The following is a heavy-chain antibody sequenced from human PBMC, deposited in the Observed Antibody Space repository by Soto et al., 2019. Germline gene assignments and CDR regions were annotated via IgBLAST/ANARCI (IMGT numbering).Heavy chain of an antibody. V-gene: IGHV4-59*08. CDR1: GGSISSYY. CDR3: ARQGRDIVVVPAATRAFDI. CDR2: IYYSGST. D-gene: IGHD2-2*01. Sequence: SETLSLTCTVSGGSISSYYWSWIRQPPGKGLEWIGYIYYSGSTNYNPSLKSRVTISVDTSKSQFSLKLSSVTAADTAVYYCARQGRDIVVVPAATRAFDIWGQGTMVTVSS. J-gene: IGHJ3*02.